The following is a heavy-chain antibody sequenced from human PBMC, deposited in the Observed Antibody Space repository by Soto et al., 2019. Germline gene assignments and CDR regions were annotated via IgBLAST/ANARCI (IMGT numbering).Heavy chain of an antibody. D-gene: IGHD3-9*01. CDR3: TQDGGSRDWLTVN. CDR2: ITGGGDNT. Sequence: EVQLLESGGDLVQPGGSLRLSCAASGFTFTSYAMSWIRQAPGKGLEWVSAITGGGDNTYYADSVKGRFTISRDNYKNTLDLQMNSLRAEDTAFYYCTQDGGSRDWLTVNWGQGTLVTVSS. CDR1: GFTFTSYA. V-gene: IGHV3-23*01. J-gene: IGHJ4*02.